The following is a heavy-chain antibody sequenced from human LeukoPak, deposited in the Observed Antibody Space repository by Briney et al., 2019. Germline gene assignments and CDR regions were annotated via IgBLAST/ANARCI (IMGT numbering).Heavy chain of an antibody. Sequence: PGGSLRLSCAASGFTLSSYSMNWVRQAPGKGLEWVSYISSSSSTIYYADSVKGRFTISRDNAKNSLYLQMNSLRAEDTAVYYCAKAYNWNDAFAFDIWGQGTMVTVSS. CDR1: GFTLSSYS. D-gene: IGHD1-1*01. V-gene: IGHV3-48*01. CDR2: ISSSSSTI. CDR3: AKAYNWNDAFAFDI. J-gene: IGHJ3*02.